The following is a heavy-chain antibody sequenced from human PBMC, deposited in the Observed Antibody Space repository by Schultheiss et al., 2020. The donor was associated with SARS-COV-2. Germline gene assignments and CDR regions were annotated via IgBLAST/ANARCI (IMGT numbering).Heavy chain of an antibody. J-gene: IGHJ5*02. V-gene: IGHV4-59*06. CDR1: GGSISSYY. CDR2: IYYSGST. D-gene: IGHD2-15*01. CDR3: ALGYCSGGSCYSFDP. Sequence: SETLSLTCTVSGGSISSYYWSWIRQPPGKGLEWIGYIYYSGSTYYNPSLKSRVTISVDTSKNQFSLKLSSVTAADTAVYYCALGYCSGGSCYSFDPWGQGTLVTVAS.